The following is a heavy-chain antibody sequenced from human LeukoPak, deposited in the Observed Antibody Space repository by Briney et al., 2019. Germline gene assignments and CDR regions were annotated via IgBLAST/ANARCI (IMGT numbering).Heavy chain of an antibody. J-gene: IGHJ5*02. CDR1: SGSFRGYY. CDR3: ARESNWFDP. V-gene: IGHV4-34*01. Sequence: SETLSLTCAVYSGSFRGYYWSWIRQPPGKGLEWIGEINHSGSTNYNPSLKSRVTISVDTSKNQFSLKLSSVTAADTDVYYCARESNWFDPWGQGTLVTVSS. CDR2: INHSGST.